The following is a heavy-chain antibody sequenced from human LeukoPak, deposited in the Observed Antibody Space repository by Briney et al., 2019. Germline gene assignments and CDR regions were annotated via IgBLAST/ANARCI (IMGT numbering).Heavy chain of an antibody. D-gene: IGHD2-2*01. J-gene: IGHJ6*04. Sequence: SETLSLTCTVSGGSVSSGSYYWSWIRQPPGKGLEWIGYIYYSGSTNYNPSLKSRVTISVDTSKNQFSLMLSSVTEAATDVYYFASKARDIVVLPAAMMEYYYGVDVWGKGTTVTVSS. CDR2: IYYSGST. CDR1: GGSVSSGSYY. CDR3: ASKARDIVVLPAAMMEYYYGVDV. V-gene: IGHV4-61*01.